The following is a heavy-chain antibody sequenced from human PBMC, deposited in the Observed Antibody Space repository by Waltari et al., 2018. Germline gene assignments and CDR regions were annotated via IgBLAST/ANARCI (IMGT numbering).Heavy chain of an antibody. Sequence: EVQLVESGGGLVQPGGSLRLSCAASGFTFSSYWMSWVRQAPGKGLEWVANIKQDGSEKYYVDSVKGRFTISRDNAKNSLYLQMNSLRAEDTAVYYCARDVTSSGWFFDYWGQGTLVTVSS. CDR3: ARDVTSSGWFFDY. CDR1: GFTFSSYW. J-gene: IGHJ4*02. D-gene: IGHD6-19*01. V-gene: IGHV3-7*01. CDR2: IKQDGSEK.